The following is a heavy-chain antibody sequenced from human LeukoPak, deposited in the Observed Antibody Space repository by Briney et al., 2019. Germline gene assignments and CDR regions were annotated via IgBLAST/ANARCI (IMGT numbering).Heavy chain of an antibody. V-gene: IGHV3-30*04. Sequence: QPGGSLRLSCAASGFTFSSYAMHWVRQAPGKGLEWVAVISYDGSNKYYADSVKGRFTISRDNAKNTLYLQMNSLRAEDTAVYYCARAESVNGDYVRWGYWGQGTLVTVSS. D-gene: IGHD4-17*01. J-gene: IGHJ4*02. CDR2: ISYDGSNK. CDR1: GFTFSSYA. CDR3: ARAESVNGDYVRWGY.